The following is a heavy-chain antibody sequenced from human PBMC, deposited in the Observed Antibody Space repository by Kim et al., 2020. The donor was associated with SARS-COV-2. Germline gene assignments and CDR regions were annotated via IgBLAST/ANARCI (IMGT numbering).Heavy chain of an antibody. CDR3: ATSYRGSGSYQYYFDY. CDR1: GYSFTSYW. D-gene: IGHD1-26*01. J-gene: IGHJ4*02. Sequence: GESLKISCKGSGYSFTSYWIGWVRQMPGKGLEWMGIIYPGDSDTRYSPSFQGQVTISADKSISTAYLQWSSLKASDTAMYYCATSYRGSGSYQYYFDYWGQGTLVTVSS. V-gene: IGHV5-51*01. CDR2: IYPGDSDT.